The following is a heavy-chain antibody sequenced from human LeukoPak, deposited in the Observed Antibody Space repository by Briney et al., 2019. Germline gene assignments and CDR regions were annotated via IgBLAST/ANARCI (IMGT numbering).Heavy chain of an antibody. CDR1: GYSISSGYY. D-gene: IGHD1-1*01. CDR3: ARRWKAKSVSPGNAFDI. Sequence: PSQTLSLTCAVSGYSISSGYYWGWIRQPPGKGLEWIGSIYHSGSSYYNPSLKSRVTISVDTSKNQFSLKLRSVTAADTAVYYCARRWKAKSVSPGNAFDIWGQGTMVTVSS. V-gene: IGHV4-38-2*01. CDR2: IYHSGSS. J-gene: IGHJ3*02.